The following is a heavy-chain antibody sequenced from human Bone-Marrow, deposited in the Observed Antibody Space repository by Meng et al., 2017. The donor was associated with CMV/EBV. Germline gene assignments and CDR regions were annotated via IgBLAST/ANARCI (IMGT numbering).Heavy chain of an antibody. V-gene: IGHV3-23*01. CDR3: ARYCIDGSCRPRYGMDV. D-gene: IGHD2-15*01. CDR2: ISASGGST. CDR1: GFTFSNYA. J-gene: IGHJ6*02. Sequence: GESLKISCAASGFTFSNYAMSWVRQAPGKGLEWVSAISASGGSTYYADSVKGRFTISRDNSKNTLYLQMDSLRAEDTAVYYCARYCIDGSCRPRYGMDVWGQGTTVTVSS.